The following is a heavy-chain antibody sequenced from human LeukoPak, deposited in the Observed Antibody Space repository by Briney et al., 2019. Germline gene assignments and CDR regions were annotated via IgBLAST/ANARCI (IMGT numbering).Heavy chain of an antibody. V-gene: IGHV3-66*01. CDR3: ARDPPAVAANTYG. CDR2: IYSGGST. J-gene: IGHJ4*02. Sequence: PGGSLRLSCAASGVTVGNNYMNWVRQAPGEGLEWVSLIYSGGSTHYADSVKGRFTISRDNSKNTLYLQMNSLRVDDTAVYYCARDPPAVAANTYGWGQGTLVTVSS. D-gene: IGHD6-6*01. CDR1: GVTVGNNY.